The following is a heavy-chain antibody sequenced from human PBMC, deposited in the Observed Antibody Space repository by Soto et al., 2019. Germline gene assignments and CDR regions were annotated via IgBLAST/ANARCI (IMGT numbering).Heavy chain of an antibody. CDR3: ARIAAAGTIREKFDY. D-gene: IGHD6-13*01. CDR2: IYHSGST. CDR1: GGSISSSNW. J-gene: IGHJ4*02. Sequence: SETLSLTCAVSGGSISSSNWWSWVRQPPGKGLEWIGEIYHSGSTNYNPSLKSRVTISVDKSKNQFSLKLSSVTAADTAVYYCARIAAAGTIREKFDYWGQGTLDTVSS. V-gene: IGHV4-4*02.